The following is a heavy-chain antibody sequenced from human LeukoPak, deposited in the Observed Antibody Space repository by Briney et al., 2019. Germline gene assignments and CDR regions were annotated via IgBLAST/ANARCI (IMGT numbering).Heavy chain of an antibody. V-gene: IGHV4-4*07. CDR2: IFTSGST. CDR1: DGSISSFY. CDR3: ARLSGYDWESFYDY. Sequence: KTSETLSLTCTVSDGSISSFYWSWTRQPAGKGLEWVGRIFTSGSTNYNPSLKSRVTMSVDTSKNQFSLNLSSVTAADTAVYYCARLSGYDWESFYDYWGQGTLVTVSS. D-gene: IGHD5-12*01. J-gene: IGHJ4*02.